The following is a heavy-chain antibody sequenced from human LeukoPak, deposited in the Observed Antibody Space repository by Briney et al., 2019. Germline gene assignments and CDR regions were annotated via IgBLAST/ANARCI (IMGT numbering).Heavy chain of an antibody. D-gene: IGHD2-2*02. CDR3: AKDVHVVVPAAITAGFDY. CDR1: GFTFSSYA. CDR2: ISGSGGST. Sequence: GGSLRLSCAASGFTFSSYAMSWVRQAPGKGLEWVSAISGSGGSTYYADSVKGRFTISRDNSKNTLYLKMNSLRAEDTAVYYCAKDVHVVVPAAITAGFDYWGPGTLVTVSS. V-gene: IGHV3-23*01. J-gene: IGHJ4*02.